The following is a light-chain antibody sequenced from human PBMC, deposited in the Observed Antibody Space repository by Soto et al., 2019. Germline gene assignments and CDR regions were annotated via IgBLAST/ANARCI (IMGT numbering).Light chain of an antibody. CDR2: DAS. V-gene: IGKV1-5*01. CDR3: QQYNSYSHT. CDR1: QSISSW. Sequence: DIQMTQSPSTLYASVGDRVTITCRASQSISSWLAWYQQKPGKAPKLLIYDASSLEIGVPSRLSGSGSGTEFTLTISSLQPDDFATYYCQQYNSYSHTFGQGTKLEIK. J-gene: IGKJ2*01.